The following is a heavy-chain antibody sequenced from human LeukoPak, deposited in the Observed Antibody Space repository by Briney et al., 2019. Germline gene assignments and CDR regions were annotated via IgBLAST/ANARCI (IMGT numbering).Heavy chain of an antibody. CDR1: GGSISSGGYS. Sequence: NLSETLSPTCAVSGGSISSGGYSWSWIRQPPGKGLEWIGYIYHSGSTYYNPSLKSRVTISVDRSKNQFSLKLSSVTAADTAVYYCARVTNYYDSSGYYSDYFDYWGQGTLVTVSS. V-gene: IGHV4-30-2*01. CDR2: IYHSGST. D-gene: IGHD3-22*01. CDR3: ARVTNYYDSSGYYSDYFDY. J-gene: IGHJ4*02.